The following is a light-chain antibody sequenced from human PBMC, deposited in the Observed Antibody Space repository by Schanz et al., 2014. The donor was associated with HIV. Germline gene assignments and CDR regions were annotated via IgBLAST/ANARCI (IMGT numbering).Light chain of an antibody. J-gene: IGKJ1*01. CDR2: GAS. V-gene: IGKV3-20*01. CDR3: QQYGSSRT. CDR1: QTVNPYS. Sequence: EIVLTQSPGTLSLSPGERATLSCRASQTVNPYSLAWYQQKPGQAPRLLIYGASSRATGIPERFSGSGSGTHFTLTISRLEPEDFAVYYCQQYGSSRTFGQGTKVEIK.